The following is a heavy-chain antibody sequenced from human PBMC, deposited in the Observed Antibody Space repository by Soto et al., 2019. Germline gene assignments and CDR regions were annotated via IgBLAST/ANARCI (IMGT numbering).Heavy chain of an antibody. V-gene: IGHV1-3*01. CDR2: INAGNGNT. D-gene: IGHD2-2*01. J-gene: IGHJ6*02. Sequence: ASVKVSCKASGYTFTSYAMHWVRQAPGQRLEWMGWINAGNGNTKYSQKFQGRVTITRDTSASTAYMELSSLRSEDTAVYYCAVRLAISGIVVVPAAHYGMDVWGQGTTVTVS. CDR3: AVRLAISGIVVVPAAHYGMDV. CDR1: GYTFTSYA.